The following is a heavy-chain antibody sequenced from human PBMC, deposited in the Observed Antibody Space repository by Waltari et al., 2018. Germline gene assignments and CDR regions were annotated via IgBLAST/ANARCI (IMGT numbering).Heavy chain of an antibody. CDR1: GFTFSRYW. CDR2: INGYCMHT. Sequence: EEQLVESGGDLIQPGESLRVSCAVSGFTFSRYWMNWVRQAPGRWLLWVSRINGYCMHTSYACSGRVRCTISRDNARNTVFLQMKSLRAEDTAVYYCARVARKTYSSPVPGRDYYYGMDVWGLGTTVTVSS. D-gene: IGHD3-22*01. CDR3: ARVARKTYSSPVPGRDYYYGMDV. V-gene: IGHV3-74*01. J-gene: IGHJ6*02.